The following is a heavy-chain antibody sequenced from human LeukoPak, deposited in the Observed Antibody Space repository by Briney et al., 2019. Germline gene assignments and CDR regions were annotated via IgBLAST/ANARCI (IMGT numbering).Heavy chain of an antibody. V-gene: IGHV1-18*01. CDR1: GYTFTSYG. D-gene: IGHD6-19*01. CDR3: AASQWLALKDAFDI. CDR2: ISAYNGNT. J-gene: IGHJ3*02. Sequence: GASVKVSCKASGYTFTSYGISWVRQAPGQGLEWMGWISAYNGNTNYAQKLQGRVTMTTDTSTSTAYMELRSLRSDDTAGYYCAASQWLALKDAFDIWGQGTMVTVSS.